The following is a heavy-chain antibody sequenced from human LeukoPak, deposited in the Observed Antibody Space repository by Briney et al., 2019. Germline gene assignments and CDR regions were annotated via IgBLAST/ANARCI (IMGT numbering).Heavy chain of an antibody. CDR2: IIPIFGTA. CDR1: GGTFSSYA. J-gene: IGHJ3*02. Sequence: SVKVSCKASGGTFSSYAISWVRQAPGQGLEWMGGIIPIFGTANYAQKFQGRVTMTEDTSTDTAYMELSSLRSEDTAVYYCAIWSGYQDAFDIWGQGTMVTVSS. V-gene: IGHV1-69*06. CDR3: AIWSGYQDAFDI. D-gene: IGHD3-3*01.